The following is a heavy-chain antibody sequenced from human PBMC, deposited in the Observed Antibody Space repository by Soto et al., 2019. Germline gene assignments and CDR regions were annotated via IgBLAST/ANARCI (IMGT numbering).Heavy chain of an antibody. CDR1: GNTFTSYD. J-gene: IGHJ5*02. CDR3: ATSALIVVPKVPGWFDP. Sequence: GASVKVSCKASGNTFTSYDINWVRQATGHGLEWMGWINPNSGNIGYAQKFQGRVTMTRDTAIRTAYMELSSLRSEDTAVYYCATSALIVVPKVPGWFDPWGQGTLVTVSS. V-gene: IGHV1-8*01. CDR2: INPNSGNI. D-gene: IGHD3-22*01.